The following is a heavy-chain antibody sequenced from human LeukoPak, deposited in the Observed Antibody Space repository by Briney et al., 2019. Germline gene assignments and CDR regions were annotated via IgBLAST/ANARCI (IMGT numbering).Heavy chain of an antibody. CDR1: GYTFTGYY. J-gene: IGHJ6*02. CDR2: INPDSGGT. Sequence: ASVKVSCKASGYTFTGYYMSWVRQAPGQGLEWMGWINPDSGGTHYAQNFQGWVTMTRDTSISTAYMELSRLRSDDTAVYYCARVGYSSSWYLYYYYGMDVWGQGTTVTVSS. D-gene: IGHD6-13*01. V-gene: IGHV1-2*04. CDR3: ARVGYSSSWYLYYYYGMDV.